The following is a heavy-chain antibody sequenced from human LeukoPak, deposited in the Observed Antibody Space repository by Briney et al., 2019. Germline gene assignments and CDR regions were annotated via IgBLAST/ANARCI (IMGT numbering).Heavy chain of an antibody. J-gene: IGHJ4*02. CDR2: IYYSGST. CDR3: AGVVRFGELFRIDY. D-gene: IGHD3-10*01. CDR1: GGSISSYY. V-gene: IGHV4-59*01. Sequence: SETLSLTCTVSGGSISSYYWSWIRQPPGKGLEWMGYIYYSGSTNYNPSLKSRVTITVDPTKKQFSLKLRSGAAADAVVYYCAGVVRFGELFRIDYWGQGTLVTVSS.